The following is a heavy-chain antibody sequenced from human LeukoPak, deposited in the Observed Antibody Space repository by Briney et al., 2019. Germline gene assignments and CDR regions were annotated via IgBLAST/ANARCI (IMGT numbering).Heavy chain of an antibody. CDR1: GYTFSGDW. J-gene: IGHJ6*02. V-gene: IGHV1-2*02. CDR3: ARGDSSGWYFYYYGMDV. CDR2: IKPKGGGT. Sequence: VGSLRVSCEASGYTFSGDWMHWVRQAPGQGLEWVSWIKPKGGGTNYAQKFQGRVPMTRDTSITTTHMELSRLGSDDTAVYYCARGDSSGWYFYYYGMDVWGQGTPVTVSS. D-gene: IGHD6-19*01.